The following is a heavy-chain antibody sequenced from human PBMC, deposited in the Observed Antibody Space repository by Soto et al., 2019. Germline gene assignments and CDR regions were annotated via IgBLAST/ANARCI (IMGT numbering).Heavy chain of an antibody. D-gene: IGHD1-26*01. J-gene: IGHJ5*02. Sequence: GESLKVSCKASGFTFTNAWIGRLRQVPGKGLEWMGIIYPDDSDTRYSPSFQGQVTISADRSTTTAYLQWSSLKASDTAMYYCARHSKFISGSRFDPWGQGTLVTVSS. CDR3: ARHSKFISGSRFDP. V-gene: IGHV5-51*01. CDR1: GFTFTNAW. CDR2: IYPDDSDT.